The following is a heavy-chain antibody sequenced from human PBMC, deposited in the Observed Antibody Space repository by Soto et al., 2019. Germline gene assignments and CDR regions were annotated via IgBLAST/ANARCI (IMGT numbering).Heavy chain of an antibody. Sequence: QVQLVQSGAEVKKPGASVKVSCKASGYTFTSSGMIWVRQAPGQGLEWMGWISAHTGSSEYAQRFPGIVTKTTDLTTSTAYMELRSLRSDDTAVYYCARAFFYQGSDSRGYSFDAFDFWGPGTLVTVSS. V-gene: IGHV1-18*01. CDR1: GYTFTSSG. J-gene: IGHJ3*01. CDR3: ARAFFYQGSDSRGYSFDAFDF. D-gene: IGHD3-22*01. CDR2: ISAHTGSS.